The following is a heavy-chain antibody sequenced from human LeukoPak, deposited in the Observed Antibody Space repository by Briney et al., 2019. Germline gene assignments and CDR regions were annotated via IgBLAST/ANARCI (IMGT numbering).Heavy chain of an antibody. V-gene: IGHV3-23*01. CDR3: ARGGYFSFDY. J-gene: IGHJ4*02. CDR1: GFSFSTYD. Sequence: GGSLRLSCVTSGFSFSTYDMSWVRQAPGKGLEWVSGITANTRGSITYYADTVKGRVTISRDSSKDTLYLQMNSLRAEYTAVYFCARGGYFSFDYWGQGTLVTVSS. D-gene: IGHD2/OR15-2a*01. CDR2: ITANTRGSIT.